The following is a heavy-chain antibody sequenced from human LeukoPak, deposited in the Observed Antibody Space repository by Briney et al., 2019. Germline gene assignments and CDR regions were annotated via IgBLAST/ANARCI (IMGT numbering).Heavy chain of an antibody. Sequence: PSETLSLTCIVSGGSISSGGYYWGWIRQYPGKGLEWIGYIYYSGTNYYNPSLKSRVTISVETSKNQFSLKLNSVTAADTAVYYCARGNGERSYYMDVWGKGTTVTVSS. CDR2: IYYSGTN. J-gene: IGHJ6*03. D-gene: IGHD4-17*01. CDR3: ARGNGERSYYMDV. CDR1: GGSISSGGYY. V-gene: IGHV4-31*03.